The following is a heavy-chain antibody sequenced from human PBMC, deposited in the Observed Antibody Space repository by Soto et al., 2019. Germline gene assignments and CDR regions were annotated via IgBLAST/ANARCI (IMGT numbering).Heavy chain of an antibody. D-gene: IGHD6-19*01. CDR3: ARRLQWQLRPLDS. CDR1: GFTFSDYY. Sequence: GGSLRLSCAGSGFTFSDYYMTWIRQAPGKGLEWVSYINTLSSAIYYADSVKGRFTISRDNAKNSLYLQMNSLRAEDTAVYYCARRLQWQLRPLDSWGRGTLVTVSS. V-gene: IGHV3-11*01. CDR2: INTLSSAI. J-gene: IGHJ4*02.